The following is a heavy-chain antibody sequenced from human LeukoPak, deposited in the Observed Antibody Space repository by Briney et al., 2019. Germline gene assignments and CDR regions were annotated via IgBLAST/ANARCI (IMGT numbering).Heavy chain of an antibody. Sequence: GGSLRLSCAASGFTSSSYAMSWVRQAPGKGLEWVSAISGGSTYYADSVKGRFNISRDNSKNTLYLQMNSLRAEDTAVYYCAKNAWYYYDSSGFDYWGQGTLVTVSS. CDR3: AKNAWYYYDSSGFDY. V-gene: IGHV3-23*01. CDR1: GFTSSSYA. D-gene: IGHD3-22*01. CDR2: ISGGST. J-gene: IGHJ4*02.